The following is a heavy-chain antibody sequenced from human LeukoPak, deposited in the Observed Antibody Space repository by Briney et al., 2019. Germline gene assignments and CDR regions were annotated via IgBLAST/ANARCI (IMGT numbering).Heavy chain of an antibody. Sequence: GGSLRLSCAASGFTFSSYWMTWVRQAPGKGLEWVANIKQDGSEKYYVNSVKGRFTISRDNAKNSLYLQMNSLRAEDTAVYYCARHSGYCSGGGCYAPFDYWGQGTLVTVSS. J-gene: IGHJ4*02. CDR3: ARHSGYCSGGGCYAPFDY. D-gene: IGHD2-15*01. CDR2: IKQDGSEK. CDR1: GFTFSSYW. V-gene: IGHV3-7*01.